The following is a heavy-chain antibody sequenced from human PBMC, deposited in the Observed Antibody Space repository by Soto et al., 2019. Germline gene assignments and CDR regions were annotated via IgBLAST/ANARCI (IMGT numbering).Heavy chain of an antibody. V-gene: IGHV4-34*01. D-gene: IGHD2-2*01. CDR2: INHSGGT. J-gene: IGHJ4*02. CDR3: ARGLHQLPPGGY. Sequence: LSLTCAVYGGSFSGYHWSWIRQPPGKGLEWIGEINHSGGTNYNPSLKSRVTISVDTSKNQFSLKLSSVAAADTAVYYCARGLHQLPPGGYWSQGTLVTVSS. CDR1: GGSFSGYH.